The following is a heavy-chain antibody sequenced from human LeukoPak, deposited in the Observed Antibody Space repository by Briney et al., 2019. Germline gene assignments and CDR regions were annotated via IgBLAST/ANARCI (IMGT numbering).Heavy chain of an antibody. CDR3: AREAIAAAVHAFDI. Sequence: GASVKVSCKASGYTFTGYYMHWVRQAPGQGLEWMGWINPNSGGTNYAQKFQGRVTMTRDTSISTAYMELSRLRSDDTAEYYCAREAIAAAVHAFDIWGQGTMVTVSS. CDR1: GYTFTGYY. V-gene: IGHV1-2*02. J-gene: IGHJ3*02. CDR2: INPNSGGT. D-gene: IGHD6-13*01.